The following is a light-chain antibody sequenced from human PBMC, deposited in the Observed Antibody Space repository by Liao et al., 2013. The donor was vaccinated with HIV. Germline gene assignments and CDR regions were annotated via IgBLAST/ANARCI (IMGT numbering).Light chain of an antibody. Sequence: SYELTQPPSVSVSPGQTASITCSGDRLWEKYVSWYQQKPGQSPVLIIYQHAKRPSGIPERFSGSTSGNTATLTISGTQAMDEADYYCQARDSSTVVVFGGGTKLTVL. V-gene: IGLV3-1*01. J-gene: IGLJ2*01. CDR1: RLWEKY. CDR2: QHA. CDR3: QARDSSTVVV.